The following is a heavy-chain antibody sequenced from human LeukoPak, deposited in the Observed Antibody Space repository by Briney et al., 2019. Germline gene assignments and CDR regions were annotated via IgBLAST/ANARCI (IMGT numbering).Heavy chain of an antibody. D-gene: IGHD1-26*01. CDR1: GFTFSSYW. V-gene: IGHV3-7*03. CDR2: IKQDGSEK. CDR3: ARELRGSGSYPGDY. J-gene: IGHJ4*02. Sequence: GGSLRLSCAASGFTFSSYWMSWVRQAPGKGLEWVANIKQDGSEKYYVDSVKGRFTISRDNAKNSLYLQMNSLRAEDTAVYYCARELRGSGSYPGDYWGQGTLVTVSS.